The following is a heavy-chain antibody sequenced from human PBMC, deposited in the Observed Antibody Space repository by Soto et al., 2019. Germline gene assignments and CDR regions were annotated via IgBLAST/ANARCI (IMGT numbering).Heavy chain of an antibody. D-gene: IGHD3-10*01. J-gene: IGHJ6*02. V-gene: IGHV5-10-1*01. Sequence: GESLKISCKGSGYSFTSYWISWVRQMPGKGLEWMGRIDPSDSYTNYSPSFQGHVTISADKSISTAYLQWSSLKASDTAMYYCARREMVRSPDLIYYGMDVWGQGTTVTVSS. CDR2: IDPSDSYT. CDR1: GYSFTSYW. CDR3: ARREMVRSPDLIYYGMDV.